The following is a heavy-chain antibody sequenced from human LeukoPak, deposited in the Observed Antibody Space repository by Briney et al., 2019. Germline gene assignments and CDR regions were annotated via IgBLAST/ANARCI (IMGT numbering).Heavy chain of an antibody. D-gene: IGHD5-24*01. J-gene: IGHJ4*02. CDR1: GGSISSSSYS. V-gene: IGHV4-39*01. CDR3: ARLEDGYNLHFDY. Sequence: PSETLSLTCTVSGGSISSSSYSWGWIRQPPGKGLEWIATIYYSGTTYYNPSLKSRVTISVDTSKNQLSLKLSSVTAADTAVYYCARLEDGYNLHFDYWGQGTLVTVSS. CDR2: IYYSGTT.